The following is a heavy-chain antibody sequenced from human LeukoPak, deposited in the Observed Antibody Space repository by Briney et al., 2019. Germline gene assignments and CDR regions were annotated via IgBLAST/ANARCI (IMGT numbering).Heavy chain of an antibody. V-gene: IGHV3-23*05. D-gene: IGHD2-8*02. CDR3: VREAGYCTEASCSNTNWFDP. Sequence: GGSLRLSCEASGFVFSIHATSWVRQAPGKGREWVAAISNGYYYADSVKGRFTISRDNSKNTVYLQMRSLRAEDTAVYFCVREAGYCTEASCSNTNWFDPWGQGTLVTVSS. J-gene: IGHJ5*02. CDR2: ISNGY. CDR1: GFVFSIHA.